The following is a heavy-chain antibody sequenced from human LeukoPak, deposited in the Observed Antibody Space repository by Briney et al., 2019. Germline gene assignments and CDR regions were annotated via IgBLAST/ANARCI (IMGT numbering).Heavy chain of an antibody. D-gene: IGHD3-22*01. CDR1: GYTFTSYG. CDR2: ISAYNGNT. J-gene: IGHJ4*02. CDR3: ARDTTRRYYDSSGYYQYDY. Sequence: EASVKVSCKASGYTFTSYGISWVRQAPGQGLEWMGWISAYNGNTNDAQKLQGSVTMTTDTSTSTAYMELRSLRSDDTAVYYCARDTTRRYYDSSGYYQYDYWGQGTLVTVSS. V-gene: IGHV1-18*01.